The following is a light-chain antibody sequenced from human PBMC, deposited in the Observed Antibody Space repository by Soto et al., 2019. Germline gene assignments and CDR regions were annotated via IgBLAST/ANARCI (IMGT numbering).Light chain of an antibody. V-gene: IGKV3-20*01. Sequence: EIVLTQSPGTLSLSPGERATLSCRASQSVSSSYLAWYQQKPGQAPRLLIYGASSRATGIPDRFSGSGSGTDFTLTISRLEPEDFAVYYCQQYGSSLWTVAQGTKVDSK. J-gene: IGKJ1*01. CDR2: GAS. CDR1: QSVSSSY. CDR3: QQYGSSLWT.